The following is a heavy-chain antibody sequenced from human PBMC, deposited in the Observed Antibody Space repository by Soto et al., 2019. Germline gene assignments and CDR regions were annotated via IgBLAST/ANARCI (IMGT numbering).Heavy chain of an antibody. J-gene: IGHJ4*02. CDR2: INAGNGNT. CDR3: ARVQSGSYSAFDY. D-gene: IGHD1-26*01. CDR1: GYTFTSYV. V-gene: IGHV1-3*01. Sequence: GASVKVSCKASGYTFTSYVMHWVRQAPGERLEWMGWINAGNGNTKYSQNFQDRVTITRDTSASTVYMELSSLRSEDTAVYYCARVQSGSYSAFDYWGQGTLVTVSS.